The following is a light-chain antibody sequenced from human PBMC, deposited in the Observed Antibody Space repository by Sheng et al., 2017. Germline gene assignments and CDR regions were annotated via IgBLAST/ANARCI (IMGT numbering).Light chain of an antibody. J-gene: IGKJ4*01. V-gene: IGKV1-39*01. CDR1: QSISSY. CDR2: AAS. Sequence: DIQMTQSPSSLSASVGDRVTITCRASQSISSYLNWYQQKPGKAPKLLIYAASSLQSGVPSRFSGGGSGTDFILTIHNLEPEDFATYYCQQTHAYPLTFGGGTKVDIK. CDR3: QQTHAYPLT.